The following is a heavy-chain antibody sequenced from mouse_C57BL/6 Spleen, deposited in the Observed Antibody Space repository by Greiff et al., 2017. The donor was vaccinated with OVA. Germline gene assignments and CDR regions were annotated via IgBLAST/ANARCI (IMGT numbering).Heavy chain of an antibody. CDR3: ARRLLRNFDV. CDR2: IYPGDGDT. J-gene: IGHJ1*03. D-gene: IGHD2-3*01. Sequence: VKLMESGAELVKPGASVKISCKASGYAFSSYWMNWVKQRPGKGLEWIGQIYPGDGDTNYNGKFKGKATLTADKSSSTAYMQLSSLTSEDSAVYFCARRLLRNFDVWGTGTTVTVSS. CDR1: GYAFSSYW. V-gene: IGHV1-80*01.